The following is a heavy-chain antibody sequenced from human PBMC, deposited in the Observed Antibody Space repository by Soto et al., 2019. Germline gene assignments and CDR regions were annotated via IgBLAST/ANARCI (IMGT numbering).Heavy chain of an antibody. CDR2: ISGSGGST. V-gene: IGHV3-23*01. Sequence: GGSLRLSCAASGFTFSSYAMSWVRQAPGKGLEWVSAISGSGGSTYYADSVKGRFTISRDNSKNTLYLQMNSLRAEDTAVYYCAKAPPYGDYVIAYYYYYMDVWGKGTTVTVSS. CDR1: GFTFSSYA. J-gene: IGHJ6*03. CDR3: AKAPPYGDYVIAYYYYYMDV. D-gene: IGHD4-17*01.